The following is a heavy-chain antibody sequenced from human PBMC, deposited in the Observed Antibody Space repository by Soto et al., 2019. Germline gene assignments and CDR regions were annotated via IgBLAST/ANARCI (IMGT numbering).Heavy chain of an antibody. D-gene: IGHD6-13*01. J-gene: IGHJ4*02. V-gene: IGHV3-53*01. CDR1: GFTVSDNY. CDR3: ARRRVTAAPTYYFDY. CDR2: IYRSDTT. Sequence: EVQLVESGGGLIQPGGSLRLSCAASGFTVSDNYMSWVRQAPGKGLEWVSIIYRSDTTYYADSVKGRFTISRDNSKNTLFLQMNSLRTEDTVVYYCARRRVTAAPTYYFDYWGQGTLVTVSS.